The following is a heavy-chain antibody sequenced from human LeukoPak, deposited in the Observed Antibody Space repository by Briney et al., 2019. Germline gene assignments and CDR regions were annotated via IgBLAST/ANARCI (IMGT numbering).Heavy chain of an antibody. CDR1: GGSFSGYY. D-gene: IGHD4-17*01. Sequence: KPAETLSLTCAVYGGSFSGYYWRWIRQPPGKGVEGIGEINHSGSTNYNPSLKSRVTISVGTSKNQFSLKLSSVTAADTAVYYCARRSDYGDYVFDYWGQETLVTASS. CDR2: INHSGST. J-gene: IGHJ4*02. V-gene: IGHV4-34*01. CDR3: ARRSDYGDYVFDY.